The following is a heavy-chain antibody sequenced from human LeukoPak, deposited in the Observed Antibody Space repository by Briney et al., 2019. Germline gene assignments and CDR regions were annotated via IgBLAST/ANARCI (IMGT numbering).Heavy chain of an antibody. D-gene: IGHD4-23*01. CDR3: AKGSHVVVTHHAFDI. V-gene: IGHV3-23*01. CDR2: VSESGGST. J-gene: IGHJ3*02. CDR1: GFTFSTYA. Sequence: GGSLRLSCVASGFTFSTYAMGWVRQVPGKGLEWVSSVSESGGSTYYADSVKGRFTISRDNSKNTLYLQMNSLRAEDTAVYYCAKGSHVVVTHHAFDIWGQGTMVTVSS.